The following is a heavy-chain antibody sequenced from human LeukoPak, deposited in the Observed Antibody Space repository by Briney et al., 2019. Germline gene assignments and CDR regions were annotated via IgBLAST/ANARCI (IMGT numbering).Heavy chain of an antibody. Sequence: PSETLSLTCTVSGGSISSSNYYWGWIRQPPGKGLEWIGSIYYSVTTHYSPSLRSRVTISVDTSKNQFSLKLSSVTAADTAVYYCAREPDYWGQGTLVTVSS. V-gene: IGHV4-39*07. J-gene: IGHJ4*02. CDR3: AREPDY. CDR2: IYYSVTT. CDR1: GGSISSSNYY.